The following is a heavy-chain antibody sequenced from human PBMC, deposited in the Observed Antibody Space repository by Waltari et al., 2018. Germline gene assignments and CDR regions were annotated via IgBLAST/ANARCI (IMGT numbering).Heavy chain of an antibody. J-gene: IGHJ3*02. D-gene: IGHD1-7*01. CDR3: AELSSSAFHI. CDR2: INSDGSST. V-gene: IGHV3-74*01. CDR1: VFPFSSYW. Sequence: EVQLVESGGGLVQPGGSLRLSCAASVFPFSSYWMHWVRQAPGKGLAWVSRINSDGSSTSDADSVMGRFTISRDNAKNTLYLQMNSLSVDDTAVYYCAELSSSAFHIWGQGTMVTVSS.